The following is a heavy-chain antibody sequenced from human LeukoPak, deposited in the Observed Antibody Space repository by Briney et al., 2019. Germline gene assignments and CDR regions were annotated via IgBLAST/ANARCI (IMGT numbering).Heavy chain of an antibody. CDR1: GFTFRSYA. D-gene: IGHD3-22*01. CDR2: MCGTAGCA. Sequence: GGSLRVSCAASGFTFRSYAMSWVRQAPGKGLEWVASMCGTAGCAFYPDSVKGRFTISRDNSKNVLYLRMNSLAAEDTAIYYCAKDRPNFHENSGHYYRRDGDSWGQGTLVTVSS. J-gene: IGHJ5*01. CDR3: AKDRPNFHENSGHYYRRDGDS. V-gene: IGHV3-23*01.